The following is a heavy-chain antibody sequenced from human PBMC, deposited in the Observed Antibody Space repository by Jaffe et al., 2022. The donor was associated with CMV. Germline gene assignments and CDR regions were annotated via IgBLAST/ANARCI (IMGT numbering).Heavy chain of an antibody. J-gene: IGHJ4*02. Sequence: EVQLLESGGGLVQPGGSLRLSCAASGFTFSNYAMTWVRQAPGKGLEWVSAISGSGDSTYYADSVKGRFTISRDNSKNTLYLQLSSLSAEDTAVYYCAKGRRGYSYGGFDYWGQGTLVTVSS. CDR3: AKGRRGYSYGGFDY. CDR2: ISGSGDST. CDR1: GFTFSNYA. D-gene: IGHD5-18*01. V-gene: IGHV3-23*01.